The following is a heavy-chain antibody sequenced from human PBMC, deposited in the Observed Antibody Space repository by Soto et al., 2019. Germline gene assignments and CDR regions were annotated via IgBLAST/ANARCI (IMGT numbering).Heavy chain of an antibody. CDR2: ISNDGSLA. CDR1: GFTFSTYA. Sequence: QVQLVESGGGVVQPGRSLRLSCAASGFTFSTYAMHWVRQAPGEGLEWVAVISNDGSLAYYADSVKGRFTISRDNSXXAVYLPMHSLRPDDTAIYSCARCRLPGMSADALDIWGPGTQVTVSS. J-gene: IGHJ3*02. V-gene: IGHV3-30*04. CDR3: ARCRLPGMSADALDI.